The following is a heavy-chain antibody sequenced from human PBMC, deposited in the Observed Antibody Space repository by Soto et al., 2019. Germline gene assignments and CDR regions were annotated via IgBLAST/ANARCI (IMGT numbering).Heavy chain of an antibody. J-gene: IGHJ6*02. D-gene: IGHD3-3*01. V-gene: IGHV3-43*01. CDR1: GFTFDDYT. CDR2: ISWDGGST. Sequence: PGGSLRLSXAASGFTFDDYTMHWVRQAPGKGLEWVSLISWDGGSTYYADSVKGRFTISRDNSKNSLYLQMNSLRTEDTALYYCAQDIRTIFGVVTSAGMDVWGQGTTVTVSS. CDR3: AQDIRTIFGVVTSAGMDV.